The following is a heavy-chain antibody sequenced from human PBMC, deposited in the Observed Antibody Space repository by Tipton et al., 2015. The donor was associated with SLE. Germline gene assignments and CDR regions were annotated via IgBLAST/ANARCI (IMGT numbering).Heavy chain of an antibody. CDR3: ARDNDYGRPRPIDY. CDR2: ISSSSSYI. CDR1: GFTFSSYS. V-gene: IGHV3-21*01. D-gene: IGHD4-17*01. J-gene: IGHJ4*02. Sequence: SLRLSCAASGFTFSSYSMNWVRQAPGKGLEWVSSISSSSSYIYYADSVKGRFTISRDNAKNSLYLQMNSLRAEDAAVYYCARDNDYGRPRPIDYWGQGTLVTVSS.